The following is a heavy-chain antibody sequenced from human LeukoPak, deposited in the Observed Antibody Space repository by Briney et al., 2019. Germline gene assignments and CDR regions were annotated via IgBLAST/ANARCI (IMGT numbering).Heavy chain of an antibody. CDR3: ALGDCSSTSCYVFDY. CDR2: IFNSGST. Sequence: PSETLSLTCTVSGGSIGSYYWSWIRQPPGKGLEWIGYIFNSGSTNYNPSLKSRVTVSVDTSKNQFSLKLSSVTAADTAVYFCALGDCSSTSCYVFDYWGQGTLVTVPS. V-gene: IGHV4-59*01. D-gene: IGHD2-2*01. CDR1: GGSIGSYY. J-gene: IGHJ4*02.